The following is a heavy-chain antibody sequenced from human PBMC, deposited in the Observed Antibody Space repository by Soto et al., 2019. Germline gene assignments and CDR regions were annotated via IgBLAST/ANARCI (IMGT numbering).Heavy chain of an antibody. J-gene: IGHJ4*02. CDR1: GDSISSGGHY. CDR3: ARYAGSSWFDY. V-gene: IGHV4-31*11. CDR2: IYYSGSP. Sequence: QVQLQESGPGLVKPSQTLSLMCAVSGDSISSGGHYWSWIRQHPGKGLEWIGFIYYSGSPYYNPSLNSRVTMSLDTSTNQSSLKLRSVTAADTAVFYCARYAGSSWFDYWGQGTLVTVSS. D-gene: IGHD6-13*01.